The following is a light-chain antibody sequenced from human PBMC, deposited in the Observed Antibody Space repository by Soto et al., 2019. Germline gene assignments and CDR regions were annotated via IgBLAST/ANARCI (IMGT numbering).Light chain of an antibody. CDR3: QQYGTSPRT. J-gene: IGKJ1*01. CDR1: QSVRYNY. V-gene: IGKV3-20*01. CDR2: GVS. Sequence: EIVLTQSPGTLSLSPGEGATLSCRASQSVRYNYLAWYQQKPGQAPRLLIHGVSTRATGIPDRFSGSGSGTDFTLTISRLDPEDFAVYYCQQYGTSPRTFGQGTKVDIK.